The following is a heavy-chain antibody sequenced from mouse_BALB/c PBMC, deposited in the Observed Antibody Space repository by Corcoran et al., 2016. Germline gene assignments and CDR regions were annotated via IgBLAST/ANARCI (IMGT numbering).Heavy chain of an antibody. CDR3: TSEWGPFDY. CDR1: GFNIKDTY. Sequence: EVQLQQSGAELVKPGASVKLSCTASGFNIKDTYMHWVKQRPEQGLEWIGRIDPANGNTKYDPKFQGKATITADKSSSTAYMELSSLTSEDSAVYYCTSEWGPFDYWGQGTTLTVSS. CDR2: IDPANGNT. V-gene: IGHV14-3*02. D-gene: IGHD3-3*01. J-gene: IGHJ2*01.